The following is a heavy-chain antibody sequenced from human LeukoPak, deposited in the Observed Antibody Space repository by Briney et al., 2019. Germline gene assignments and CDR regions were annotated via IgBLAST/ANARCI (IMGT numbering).Heavy chain of an antibody. D-gene: IGHD3-22*01. CDR1: GFTFSNFV. Sequence: GGSLRLSCAASGFTFSNFVMHWVRQTPGKGLEWVAVIPYDGSNIYYRDSVKGRFTISRDNSKNTLYLQMNSLRAEDTAVYYCARDRPTIVVADAFDIWGQGTMVTVSS. CDR3: ARDRPTIVVADAFDI. J-gene: IGHJ3*02. CDR2: IPYDGSNI. V-gene: IGHV3-30*04.